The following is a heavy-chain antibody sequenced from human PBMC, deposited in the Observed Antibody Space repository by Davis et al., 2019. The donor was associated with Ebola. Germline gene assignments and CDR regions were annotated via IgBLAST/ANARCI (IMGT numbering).Heavy chain of an antibody. Sequence: SVKVSCKASGGTFSSYAISWVRQAPGQGLEWMGGIIPIFGTANYAQKFQGRVTITADESTSTAYMELSSLRSEDTAVYYCASGDSSGYFVDYWGQGTLVTVSS. V-gene: IGHV1-69*13. D-gene: IGHD3-22*01. CDR3: ASGDSSGYFVDY. CDR1: GGTFSSYA. CDR2: IIPIFGTA. J-gene: IGHJ4*02.